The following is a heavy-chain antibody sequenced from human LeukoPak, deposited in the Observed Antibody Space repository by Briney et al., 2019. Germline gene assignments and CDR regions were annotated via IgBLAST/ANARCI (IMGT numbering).Heavy chain of an antibody. J-gene: IGHJ4*02. Sequence: ASVKVSCKASGYTFTNYGISWVRQAPGQGLEWVGWISAYNGNTNYAQKLQGRVTMTTDTSTSTAYMELRSLRSDDTAVYYCARDCSGGSCYLYFDYWGQGTLVTVSS. CDR2: ISAYNGNT. CDR3: ARDCSGGSCYLYFDY. V-gene: IGHV1-18*01. D-gene: IGHD2-15*01. CDR1: GYTFTNYG.